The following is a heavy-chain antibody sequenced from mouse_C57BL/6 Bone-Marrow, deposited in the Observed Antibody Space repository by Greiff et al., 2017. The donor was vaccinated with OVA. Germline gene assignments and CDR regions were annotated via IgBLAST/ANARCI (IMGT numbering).Heavy chain of an antibody. J-gene: IGHJ4*01. CDR2: IRSKSNNYAT. V-gene: IGHV10-1*01. D-gene: IGHD2-1*01. CDR1: GFSFNTYA. CDR3: VRPYLLGDY. Sequence: EVQLQESGGGLVQPKGSLKLSCAASGFSFNTYAMNWVRQAPGKGLEWVARIRSKSNNYATYYADSVKDRFTISRDDSESMLYLQMNNLKTEDTAMYYCVRPYLLGDYWGQGTSVTVSS.